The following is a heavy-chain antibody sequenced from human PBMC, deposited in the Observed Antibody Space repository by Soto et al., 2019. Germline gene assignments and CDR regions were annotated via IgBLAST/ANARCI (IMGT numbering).Heavy chain of an antibody. CDR3: ARDYYKYYDSSGYYRSPAY. D-gene: IGHD3-22*01. Sequence: SLRLSCAASGFTFSNYGMHWVRQVPGKGLEWVAVMWYDGSNKYYADSVKGRFTISRDNSKNTLYLQMNSLRAEDTAVYYCARDYYKYYDSSGYYRSPAYWGQGTLVTVSS. CDR1: GFTFSNYG. V-gene: IGHV3-33*08. CDR2: MWYDGSNK. J-gene: IGHJ4*02.